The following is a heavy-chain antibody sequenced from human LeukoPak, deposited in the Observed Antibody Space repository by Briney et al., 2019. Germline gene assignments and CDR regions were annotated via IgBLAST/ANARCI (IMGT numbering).Heavy chain of an antibody. D-gene: IGHD5-24*01. CDR3: ARDGEMATIENYFDY. CDR1: GGSISSSNYY. Sequence: SETLSLTCTVSGGSISSSNYYWGWIRQPPGKGLEWIGSIYYSGSTHYNPSLKSRVTISVDTSKNQFSPKLSSVTAADTAVYYCARDGEMATIENYFDYWGQGALVTVSS. V-gene: IGHV4-39*07. CDR2: IYYSGST. J-gene: IGHJ4*02.